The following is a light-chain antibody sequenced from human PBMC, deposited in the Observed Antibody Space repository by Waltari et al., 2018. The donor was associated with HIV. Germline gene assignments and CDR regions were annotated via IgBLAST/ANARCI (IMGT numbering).Light chain of an antibody. J-gene: IGLJ2*01. CDR2: DVT. V-gene: IGLV2-11*01. CDR3: CSYAGSYTWL. Sequence: QSALTQPRSVSSSPGQSVPIPCIGPHCDVAGYTYVSVYRQPPGEAPKLIIYDVTKRPAGVPDRFSGAKSVNTASLTVSGLQADDEAEYYCCSYAGSYTWLFGGGTKLTVL. CDR1: HCDVAGYTY.